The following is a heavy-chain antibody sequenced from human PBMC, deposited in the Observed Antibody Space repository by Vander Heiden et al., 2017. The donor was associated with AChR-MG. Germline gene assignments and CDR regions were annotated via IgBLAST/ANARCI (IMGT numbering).Heavy chain of an antibody. J-gene: IGHJ2*01. V-gene: IGHV3-53*01. Sequence: EVQLVASGGGLIQPGGSLRLSCAASGFTVSSHYMSWVRQAPGKGLEWVSVIYSGGSTYYADSVKGRFTISRDNSKNTLYLQMNSLRAEDTAVYYCARESYYYDSSGYYYGWYFDLWGRGTLVTVSS. CDR1: GFTVSSHY. CDR3: ARESYYYDSSGYYYGWYFDL. CDR2: IYSGGST. D-gene: IGHD3-22*01.